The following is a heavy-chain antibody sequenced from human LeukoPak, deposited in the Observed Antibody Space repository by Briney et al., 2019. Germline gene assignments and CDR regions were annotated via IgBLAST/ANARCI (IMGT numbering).Heavy chain of an antibody. D-gene: IGHD2-2*01. Sequence: GGSLRLSCAASGFTFSSYSMNWVRQAPGKGLEWASSISSSSSYIYYADSVKGRFTISRDNAKNSLYLQMNSLRAEDTAVYYCARDGNRYCSSTSCYLAYWGQGTLVTVSS. J-gene: IGHJ4*02. CDR3: ARDGNRYCSSTSCYLAY. CDR2: ISSSSSYI. V-gene: IGHV3-21*01. CDR1: GFTFSSYS.